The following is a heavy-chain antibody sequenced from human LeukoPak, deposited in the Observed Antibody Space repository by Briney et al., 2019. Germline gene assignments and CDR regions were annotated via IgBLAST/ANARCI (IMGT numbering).Heavy chain of an antibody. D-gene: IGHD1-26*01. CDR2: IYYSGST. CDR1: GGSISSHY. J-gene: IGHJ4*02. V-gene: IGHV4-59*11. CDR3: ASRHSGRRVGFFDY. Sequence: SETLSLTCTVAGGSISSHYWSWIRQPPGKGLEWMGYIYYSGSTNYNPSLKSRVTISVDTSKNQFSLKLSSVTAADTAVYYCASRHSGRRVGFFDYWGQGTLVTVSS.